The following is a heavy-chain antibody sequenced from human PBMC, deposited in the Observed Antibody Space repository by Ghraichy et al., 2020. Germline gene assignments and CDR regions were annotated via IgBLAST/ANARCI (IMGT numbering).Heavy chain of an antibody. J-gene: IGHJ4*02. D-gene: IGHD7-27*01. CDR1: GGSFSGYY. Sequence: SQTLSLTCDVYGGSFSGYYWSWIRQPPGKGLEWIGEITHSGSTNYNPSLKSRVTISVDTSKNQFSLKLSSVTAADTAVYYCAREGTGDQEDYWGQGTLVTVSS. CDR2: ITHSGST. CDR3: AREGTGDQEDY. V-gene: IGHV4-34*01.